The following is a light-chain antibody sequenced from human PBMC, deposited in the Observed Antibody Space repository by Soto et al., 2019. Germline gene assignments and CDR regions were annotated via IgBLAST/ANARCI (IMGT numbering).Light chain of an antibody. V-gene: IGKV1-5*03. CDR2: KAS. Sequence: IQMTQSPSTLSASVGDRVTITCRASQSISSWLAWYQQKPGKAPKLLIYKASSLESGVPSRFSGSGSETEFTLTISSRQPADIGTYYCQQNNRYSWTFGQGTKVDIK. CDR3: QQNNRYSWT. CDR1: QSISSW. J-gene: IGKJ1*01.